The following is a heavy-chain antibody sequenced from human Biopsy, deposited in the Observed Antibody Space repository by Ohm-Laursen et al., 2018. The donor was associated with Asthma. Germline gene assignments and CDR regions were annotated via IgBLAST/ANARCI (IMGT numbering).Heavy chain of an antibody. CDR2: MSYDGSIK. CDR1: GFTFSSYG. D-gene: IGHD3-10*01. CDR3: ARGLDYSGRSGFDY. V-gene: IGHV3-33*05. J-gene: IGHJ4*02. Sequence: SLRLSCAASGFTFSSYGMDWVRQAPGKGLEWVALMSYDGSIKDYADSVKGRFTISRDNSMNTLYLHMNSLRVEDTAVYYCARGLDYSGRSGFDYWDQGTLVSVSS.